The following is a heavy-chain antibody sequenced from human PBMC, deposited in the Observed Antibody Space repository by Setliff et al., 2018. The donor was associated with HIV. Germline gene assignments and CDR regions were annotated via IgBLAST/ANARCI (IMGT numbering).Heavy chain of an antibody. J-gene: IGHJ4*02. CDR1: GFTFDDYA. CDR3: AGVSRWDYGDSDY. V-gene: IGHV3-43D*03. Sequence: GGSLRLSCAASGFTFDDYAMHWVRQAPGKGLEWVSLISWDGGSTYYADSVKGRFTISRDNAKNSLYLQMNSLRAEDTAVYYCAGVSRWDYGDSDYWGQGTLVTVSS. CDR2: ISWDGGST. D-gene: IGHD4-17*01.